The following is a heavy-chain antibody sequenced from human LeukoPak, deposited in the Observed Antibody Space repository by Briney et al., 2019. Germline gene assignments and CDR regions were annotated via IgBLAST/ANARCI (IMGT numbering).Heavy chain of an antibody. CDR1: GFTFSSYG. Sequence: PGGSLRLSCAASGFTFSSYGMHWVRQAPGKGLEWVAVIWYDGSNKYYADSVKGRFTISRDNSKNTLYLQMNSLRAEDTAVYYCAKDTGDSVGDYWGQGTLVTVSS. CDR3: AKDTGDSVGDY. D-gene: IGHD6-13*01. J-gene: IGHJ4*02. CDR2: IWYDGSNK. V-gene: IGHV3-33*06.